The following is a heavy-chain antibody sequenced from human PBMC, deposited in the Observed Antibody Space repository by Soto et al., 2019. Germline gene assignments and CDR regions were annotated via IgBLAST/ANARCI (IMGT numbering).Heavy chain of an antibody. CDR1: GFSFSTYA. J-gene: IGHJ4*02. CDR3: AKNYYFDS. Sequence: GGSLRLSCAASGFSFSTYAMSWVRQAPGKGLEWVSSISVGGGGTYYADSVRGRSTISRDDSQNTLSPQINSLRAEDTAVYYCAKNYYFDSWGQGTLVTVPS. V-gene: IGHV3-23*01. CDR2: ISVGGGGT.